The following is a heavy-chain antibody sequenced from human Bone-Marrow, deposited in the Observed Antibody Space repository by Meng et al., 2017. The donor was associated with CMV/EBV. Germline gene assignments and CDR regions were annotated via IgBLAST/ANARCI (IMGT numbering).Heavy chain of an antibody. CDR3: ARTREVLRYFDWVAGSYYFDY. J-gene: IGHJ4*02. CDR2: IYTSGST. D-gene: IGHD3-9*01. Sequence: SSYDWSWIRQHAGKGLEWIGRIYTSGSTNYNPSLKSRVTMSVDTSKNQFSLKLSSVTAADTAVYYCARTREVLRYFDWVAGSYYFDYWGQGTLVTVSS. CDR1: SSYD. V-gene: IGHV4-4*07.